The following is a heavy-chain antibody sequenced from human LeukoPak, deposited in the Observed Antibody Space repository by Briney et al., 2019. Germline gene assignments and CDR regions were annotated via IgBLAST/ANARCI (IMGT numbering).Heavy chain of an antibody. V-gene: IGHV1-18*01. CDR3: ARDIVVVPAALASYYYGMDV. Sequence: ASVKVSFKASGYTFTSYGISWVRQAPGQGLEWMGWISAYNGNTNYAQKLQGRVTMTTDTSTSTAYMELRSLRSDDTAVYYCARDIVVVPAALASYYYGMDVWGQGTTVTVSS. D-gene: IGHD2-2*01. CDR1: GYTFTSYG. CDR2: ISAYNGNT. J-gene: IGHJ6*02.